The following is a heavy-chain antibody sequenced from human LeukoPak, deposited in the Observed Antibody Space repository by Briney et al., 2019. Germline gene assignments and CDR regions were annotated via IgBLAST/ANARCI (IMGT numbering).Heavy chain of an antibody. V-gene: IGHV1-69*04. J-gene: IGHJ4*02. CDR2: IIPILGIA. CDR1: GGTFSSYP. Sequence: ASVKVSCKASGGTFSSYPISWVRQAPGQGLEWMGRIIPILGIANYAQKFQGRVTITADKSTSTAYMELSSLRSEDTAVYYCARDRSTTVTNHGDDYWGQGTLVTVSS. CDR3: ARDRSTTVTNHGDDY. D-gene: IGHD4-17*01.